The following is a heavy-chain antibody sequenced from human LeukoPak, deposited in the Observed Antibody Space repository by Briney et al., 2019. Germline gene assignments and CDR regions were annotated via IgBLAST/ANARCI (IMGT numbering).Heavy chain of an antibody. Sequence: GGSLRLSCAASGFTFSSYEMNWVRQAPGKGLEWVSSISTSGSTIYYADSVKGRFTISRDNAKNSLYLQMNRLRAEDTAVYYCARAITMVRGVIIKKAGGAFDIWGQGTMVTVSS. CDR3: ARAITMVRGVIIKKAGGAFDI. CDR2: ISTSGSTI. J-gene: IGHJ3*02. CDR1: GFTFSSYE. V-gene: IGHV3-48*03. D-gene: IGHD3-10*01.